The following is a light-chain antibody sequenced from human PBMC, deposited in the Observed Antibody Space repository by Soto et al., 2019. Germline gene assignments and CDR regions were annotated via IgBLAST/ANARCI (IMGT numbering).Light chain of an antibody. J-gene: IGKJ2*01. V-gene: IGKV1-5*03. CDR1: QSISAW. CDR3: HQYHSFVNYT. Sequence: DIQMTQSPSTLSASVGDRVTITCRASQSISAWLAWYQQKPGKAPKLLIYKASTLDSGVPPRFTGSGSGTEFTLTISSLHPYDFATYYCHQYHSFVNYTFGQGTKLEIK. CDR2: KAS.